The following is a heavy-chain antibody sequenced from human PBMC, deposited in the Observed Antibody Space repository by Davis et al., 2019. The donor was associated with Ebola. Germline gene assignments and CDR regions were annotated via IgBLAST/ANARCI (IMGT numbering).Heavy chain of an antibody. V-gene: IGHV1-69*13. CDR3: ARELGYSGSYYVQGVTDY. CDR1: AGTFSSYA. CDR2: IIPIFGTA. D-gene: IGHD1-26*01. J-gene: IGHJ4*02. Sequence: SVKVSCKASAGTFSSYAISWVRQAPGQGLEWMGGIIPIFGTANYAQKFQGRVTITADESTSTAYMELSSLRSEDTAVYYCARELGYSGSYYVQGVTDYWGQGTLVTVSS.